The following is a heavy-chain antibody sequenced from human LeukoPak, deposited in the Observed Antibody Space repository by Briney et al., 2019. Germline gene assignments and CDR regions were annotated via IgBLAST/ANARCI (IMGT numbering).Heavy chain of an antibody. D-gene: IGHD2-21*01. CDR2: IWYDGSHK. V-gene: IGHV3-33*03. CDR1: GSTFTSYG. Sequence: GGSLRLPCAASGSTFTSYGMHWVRQAPGKGLEWVGMIWYDGSHKKYADSVEARFSISRDTSKNTLYLQMNSLRADDTAVYYCARGIPIPATHPIDYWGQGSLVTVSS. CDR3: ARGIPIPATHPIDY. J-gene: IGHJ4*02.